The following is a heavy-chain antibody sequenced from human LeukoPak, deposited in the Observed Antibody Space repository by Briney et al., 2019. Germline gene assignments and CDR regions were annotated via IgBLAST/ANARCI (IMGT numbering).Heavy chain of an antibody. CDR3: AKGRHESSGFNWAA. J-gene: IGHJ4*02. CDR1: GFTFSNYA. D-gene: IGHD3-22*01. CDR2: LSGSGGSA. Sequence: QPGGSLRLSCAASGFTFSNYAMTWVRQAPGKGLEWVSALSGSGGSAYYADSVKGRFTISRDNSKNTLYLQMNSLRAEDTAVYYCAKGRHESSGFNWAAWGQGTLVTVSS. V-gene: IGHV3-23*01.